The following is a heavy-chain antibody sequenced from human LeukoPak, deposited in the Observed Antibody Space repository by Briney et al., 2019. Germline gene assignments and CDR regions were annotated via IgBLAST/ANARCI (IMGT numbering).Heavy chain of an antibody. CDR3: ARDPGIEDY. J-gene: IGHJ4*02. V-gene: IGHV3-23*01. Sequence: GGSLRLSCAASGFTFSSYAMSWVRQAPGKGLEWVSAISGSGGSTYYADSVKGRFTISRDNAKNSLYLQMNSLRAEDTAVYYCARDPGIEDYWGQGTLVTVSS. CDR1: GFTFSSYA. CDR2: ISGSGGST. D-gene: IGHD6-13*01.